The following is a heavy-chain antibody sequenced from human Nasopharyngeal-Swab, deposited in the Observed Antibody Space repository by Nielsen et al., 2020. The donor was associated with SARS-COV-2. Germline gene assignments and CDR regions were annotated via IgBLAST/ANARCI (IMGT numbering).Heavy chain of an antibody. CDR1: GGSISSYY. D-gene: IGHD2-21*01. CDR2: IYYSGST. J-gene: IGHJ6*03. CDR3: ARVVVGTGGYYYYMDV. V-gene: IGHV4-59*01. Sequence: SGILSLTCTVSGGSISSYYWSGIGQPPGKGLEGFGYIYYSGSTNYNPSLKSRVTISVDTSKNQFSLKLSSVTAADTAVYYCARVVVGTGGYYYYMDVWGKGTTVTVSS.